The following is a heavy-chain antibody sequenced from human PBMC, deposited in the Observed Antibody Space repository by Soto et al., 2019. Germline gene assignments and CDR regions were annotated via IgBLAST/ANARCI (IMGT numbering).Heavy chain of an antibody. J-gene: IGHJ4*02. V-gene: IGHV1-69*13. CDR2: IIPIFGTA. CDR3: ARWDYSSGWYDAPYYFDY. D-gene: IGHD6-19*01. CDR1: GGTFSSYA. Sequence: ASVKVSCKASGGTFSSYAVSWVRQAPGQGLEWMGGIIPIFGTANYAQKFQGRVTITADESTSTAYMELSSLRSEDTAVYYCARWDYSSGWYDAPYYFDYWGQGTLVTVS.